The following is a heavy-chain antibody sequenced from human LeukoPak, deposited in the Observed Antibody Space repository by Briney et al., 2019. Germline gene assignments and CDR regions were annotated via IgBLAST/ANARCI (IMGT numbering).Heavy chain of an antibody. Sequence: ASVKVSCKASGYTFTGYYMHWVRQAPGQGLEWMGWNNPNSGGTNYAQKFQGWVTMTRDTSISTAYMELSRLRSDDTAVYYCAREFVYSSGWAFDYWGQGTLVTVSS. CDR2: NNPNSGGT. J-gene: IGHJ4*02. D-gene: IGHD6-19*01. V-gene: IGHV1-2*04. CDR1: GYTFTGYY. CDR3: AREFVYSSGWAFDY.